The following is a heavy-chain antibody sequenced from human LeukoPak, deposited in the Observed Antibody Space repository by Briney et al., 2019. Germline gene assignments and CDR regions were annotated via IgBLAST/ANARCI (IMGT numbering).Heavy chain of an antibody. V-gene: IGHV3-53*01. D-gene: IGHD2-2*01. CDR3: ARCTSCLNSFYFYYMDV. J-gene: IGHJ6*03. CDR1: GFSVSNDY. Sequence: GGSLGLSCAVSGFSVSNDYINWVRQAPGKGLEWVSVINRGGTTYYADSVKGRFTFSRDNSKNTVYLQMNSLRAEDTAVYFCARCTSCLNSFYFYYMDVWGKRTTVTVSS. CDR2: INRGGTT.